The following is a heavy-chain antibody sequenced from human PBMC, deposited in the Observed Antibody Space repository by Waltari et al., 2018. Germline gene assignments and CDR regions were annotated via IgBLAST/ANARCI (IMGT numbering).Heavy chain of an antibody. CDR2: IWYDGVNK. V-gene: IGHV3-33*01. J-gene: IGHJ4*02. CDR3: ARGAMAGRYFDY. Sequence: QIQLVESGGAVVQPGRSLRLSCAASGFNFNRYVMHWVRQAPGKGLEWVADIWYDGVNKYYVDSVKGRFTISRDNSMNTVQLQLSSLRGEDTAVYYCARGAMAGRYFDYWGQGTLVTVSS. D-gene: IGHD6-19*01. CDR1: GFNFNRYV.